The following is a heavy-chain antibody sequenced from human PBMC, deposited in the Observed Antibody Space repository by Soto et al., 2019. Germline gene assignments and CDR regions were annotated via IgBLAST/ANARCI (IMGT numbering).Heavy chain of an antibody. CDR3: ARRKERSGPHYFDS. V-gene: IGHV1-8*01. CDR1: GYSFITYD. D-gene: IGHD1-1*01. CDR2: MNPYNGNA. J-gene: IGHJ4*02. Sequence: HVQLVQSGAEVKKPGASVKVSCKASGYSFITYDINWVRQAPGQGLEWMGWMNPYNGNAGYAQKFQGKVTLTRNTSISTAYMELSSLRSNDTAIYFCARRKERSGPHYFDSWGQGTLVTVSS.